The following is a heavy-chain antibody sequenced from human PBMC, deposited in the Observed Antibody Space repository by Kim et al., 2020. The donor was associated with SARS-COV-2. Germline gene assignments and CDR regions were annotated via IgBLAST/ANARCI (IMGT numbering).Heavy chain of an antibody. CDR3: ARDGGASLDY. V-gene: IGHV3-33*08. D-gene: IGHD3-16*01. CDR2: IWNDGYKK. CDR1: GFTLSTYG. Sequence: GGSLRLSCAASGFTLSTYGIHWVRQAPGKGLEWVAVIWNDGYKKDYGDSVKGRFTLSRDTSKNTVYLQINSLRAEDTAFYYCARDGGASLDYWGQGTLVTVSS. J-gene: IGHJ4*02.